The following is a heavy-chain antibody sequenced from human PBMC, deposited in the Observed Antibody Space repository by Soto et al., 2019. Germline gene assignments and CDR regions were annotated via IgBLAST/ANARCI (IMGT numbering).Heavy chain of an antibody. V-gene: IGHV3-66*01. Sequence: EVQLVESGGGLVQPGGSLRLSCAASGFTVSSNYMSWVRQAPGKGLEWVSVIYSGGSTYYADSVKGRFTISRDNSKNTLYLQMNSLRAEDTAVYYCARVDIVATIPNWFDPWGQGTLVTVSS. CDR2: IYSGGST. J-gene: IGHJ5*02. D-gene: IGHD5-12*01. CDR3: ARVDIVATIPNWFDP. CDR1: GFTVSSNY.